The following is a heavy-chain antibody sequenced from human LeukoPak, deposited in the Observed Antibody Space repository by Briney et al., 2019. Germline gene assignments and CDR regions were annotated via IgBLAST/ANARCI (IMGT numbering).Heavy chain of an antibody. D-gene: IGHD3-10*01. Sequence: SETLSLTCAVYGGSFSGYYWSWIRQPPGKGLEWIGEINHSGSANYNPSLKSRVTISEDMSKNQFSLKLSSVTAADTAVYYCARDSYGSGSYYVIDYWGQGTLVTVSS. V-gene: IGHV4-34*01. CDR3: ARDSYGSGSYYVIDY. CDR1: GGSFSGYY. CDR2: INHSGSA. J-gene: IGHJ4*02.